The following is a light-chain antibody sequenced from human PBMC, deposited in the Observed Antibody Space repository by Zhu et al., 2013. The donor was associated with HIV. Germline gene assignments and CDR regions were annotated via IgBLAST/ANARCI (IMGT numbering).Light chain of an antibody. CDR2: RAS. J-gene: IGKJ4*01. V-gene: IGKV3-20*01. CDR3: QQYDRSPLT. CDR1: QSVSSN. Sequence: EIVMPQSPATLSVSPGERGTLSCRASQSVSSNLALYQQKPGQAPRLLIYRASGRATDIPERFSGSGSGTDFTLSISRLEPEDFAVYYCQQYDRSPLTFGGGT.